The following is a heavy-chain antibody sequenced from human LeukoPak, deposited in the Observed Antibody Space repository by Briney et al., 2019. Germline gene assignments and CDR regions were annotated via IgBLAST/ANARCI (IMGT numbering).Heavy chain of an antibody. V-gene: IGHV1-18*01. CDR1: GYTFTSYG. J-gene: IGHJ4*02. Sequence: ASVKVSCKASGYTFTSYGISWVRWAPGQGLEWMGWITAYNDNTYYAQKLQGRVTMTTDTSTSTAYMELRSLRSDDTAVYYCARDLRRGSSSWYVSGGDYWGQGTLVTVSS. CDR3: ARDLRRGSSSWYVSGGDY. CDR2: ITAYNDNT. D-gene: IGHD6-13*01.